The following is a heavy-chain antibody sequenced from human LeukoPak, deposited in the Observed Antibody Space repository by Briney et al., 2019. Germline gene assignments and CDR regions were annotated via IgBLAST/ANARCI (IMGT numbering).Heavy chain of an antibody. CDR3: ARRIAASDAFDI. CDR1: GGSINTYY. Sequence: SETLSLTCTVSGGSINTYYWSWIRQPPGKGLEWIAYIYHSGSTNYNSSLKSPVTISIDTSKNQFSLKLSSVTAADTAVYYCARRIAASDAFDIWGQGTMVTVSS. D-gene: IGHD6-13*01. J-gene: IGHJ3*02. CDR2: IYHSGST. V-gene: IGHV4-59*08.